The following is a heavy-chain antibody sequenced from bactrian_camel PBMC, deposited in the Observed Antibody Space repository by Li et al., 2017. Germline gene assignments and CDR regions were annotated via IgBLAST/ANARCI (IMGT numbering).Heavy chain of an antibody. J-gene: IGHJ7*01. Sequence: HVQLVESGGGSVQAGGSLRLSCTGTGYTFSGASMAWFRQAPGEEREGVAAIDSDGSTSYTDSVKGRFAISKDSAKNSPYLEMNSLKPEDTAIYYCAALEGMRWGPVGGVCSKYAMDYWGKGTQVTVS. CDR1: GYTFSGAS. V-gene: IGHV3S53*01. D-gene: IGHD3*01. CDR2: IDSDGST.